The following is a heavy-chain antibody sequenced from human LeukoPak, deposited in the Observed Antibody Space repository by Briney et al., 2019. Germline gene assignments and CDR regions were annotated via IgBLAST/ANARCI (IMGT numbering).Heavy chain of an antibody. CDR3: ARVGKNGWDSDH. V-gene: IGHV3-30*03. CDR2: ISYDGTNK. Sequence: GGSLRLSCAASGFTFSSYGMHWVRQAPGKGLEWVALISYDGTNKYYADSVKGRFTISRDNSKNTLYLQMNSLRAEDTAVYYCARVGKNGWDSDHWGQGTLVTVSS. J-gene: IGHJ4*02. CDR1: GFTFSSYG. D-gene: IGHD6-19*01.